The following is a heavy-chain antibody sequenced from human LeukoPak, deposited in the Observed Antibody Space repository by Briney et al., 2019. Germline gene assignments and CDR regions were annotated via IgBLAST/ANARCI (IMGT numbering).Heavy chain of an antibody. CDR1: GYTFTSYG. CDR3: ARSTRGDTAMDAPDY. Sequence: ASVKVSCKTSGYTFTSYGISWVRQAPGQGLEWMGWISAYNGNTNYAQKLQGRVTMTTDTSTSTAYMELRSLRSDDTAVYYCARSTRGDTAMDAPDYWGQGTLVTVSS. J-gene: IGHJ4*02. CDR2: ISAYNGNT. V-gene: IGHV1-18*04. D-gene: IGHD5-18*01.